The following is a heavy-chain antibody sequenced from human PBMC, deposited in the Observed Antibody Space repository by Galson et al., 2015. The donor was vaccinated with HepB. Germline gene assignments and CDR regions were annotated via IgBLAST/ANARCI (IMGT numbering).Heavy chain of an antibody. D-gene: IGHD7-27*01. V-gene: IGHV3-30*18. CDR3: AKELANWETLGAFDC. CDR2: VSYDGSNK. Sequence: SLRLSCAASGFTFSTSGMHWVRQAPDKGLEWVAVVSYDGSNKYYVDSVKGRFTISRDNSKNTLYLQIDSLRTEDTAVYYCAKELANWETLGAFDCWGQGTLVIVSS. CDR1: GFTFSTSG. J-gene: IGHJ4*02.